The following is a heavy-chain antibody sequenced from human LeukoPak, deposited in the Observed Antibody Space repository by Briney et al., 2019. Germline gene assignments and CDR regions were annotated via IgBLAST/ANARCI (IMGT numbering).Heavy chain of an antibody. Sequence: SESLSLTCTVSGGSISSSSYYWGWIRQPPGKGLEWIGSIYYSGSTYYNPSFKSRVTISVDTSKNQFSLKLSSVTAADTAVYYCAREATVYFDYWGQGTLVTVSS. D-gene: IGHD4-17*01. CDR2: IYYSGST. CDR3: AREATVYFDY. V-gene: IGHV4-39*07. J-gene: IGHJ4*02. CDR1: GGSISSSSYY.